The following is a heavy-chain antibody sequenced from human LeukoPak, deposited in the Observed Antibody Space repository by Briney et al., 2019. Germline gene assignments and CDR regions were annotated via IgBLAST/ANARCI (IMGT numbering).Heavy chain of an antibody. CDR2: IYYSGRT. V-gene: IGHV4-39*01. Sequence: KPSETLFLTCTVAGGSISSSNYDWGWIRQPPGKGLEWIGNIYYSGRTNYNPSLKSRVTMSVDTSKNQFSLELSSVTATDTAVYYCARAVVGLHFDYWGQGILVTASS. CDR3: ARAVVGLHFDY. D-gene: IGHD6-19*01. J-gene: IGHJ4*02. CDR1: GGSISSSNYD.